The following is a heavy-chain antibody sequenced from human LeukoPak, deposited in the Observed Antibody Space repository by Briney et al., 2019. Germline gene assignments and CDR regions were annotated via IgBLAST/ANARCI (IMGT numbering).Heavy chain of an antibody. CDR1: GYTFTSYG. J-gene: IGHJ4*02. Sequence: ASVKVSCKASGYTFTSYGISWVRQAPGQGLEWMGWISAYNGNTNYAQKLQGRVTMTTDTPTSTAYMELRSLRSDDTAVYYCARVPTYYDFWSGYIYYFDYWGQGTLVTVSS. CDR3: ARVPTYYDFWSGYIYYFDY. CDR2: ISAYNGNT. D-gene: IGHD3-3*01. V-gene: IGHV1-18*01.